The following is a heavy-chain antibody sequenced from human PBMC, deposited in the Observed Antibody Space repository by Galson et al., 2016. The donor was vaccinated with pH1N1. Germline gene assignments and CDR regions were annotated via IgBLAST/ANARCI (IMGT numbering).Heavy chain of an antibody. D-gene: IGHD3-10*01. CDR2: TYYRSKWYN. J-gene: IGHJ6*02. CDR3: ARDRGSTLFHNYGMDV. Sequence: CAISWDSVSSTNCAWDWIRQSPSRGLEWLGRTYYRSKWYNDYAVSVQSRITINPDTSKNQLSLHLNSVTPEDTAVYYCARDRGSTLFHNYGMDVWGQGTTVIVSS. V-gene: IGHV6-1*01. CDR1: WDSVSSTNCA.